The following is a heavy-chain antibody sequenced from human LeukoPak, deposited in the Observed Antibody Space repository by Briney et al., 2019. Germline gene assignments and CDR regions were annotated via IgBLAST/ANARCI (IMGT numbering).Heavy chain of an antibody. CDR2: MNPNSGNT. CDR3: ARHGRFYDAFDI. J-gene: IGHJ3*02. Sequence: ASVKVSCKASGYTFTSYDISWVRQATGQGLEWMGWMNPNSGNTGYAQKFQGRVTMTRNTSISTAYMDLSRLRSDDTAVYYCARHGRFYDAFDIWGQGTMVTVSS. CDR1: GYTFTSYD. D-gene: IGHD3-3*01. V-gene: IGHV1-8*01.